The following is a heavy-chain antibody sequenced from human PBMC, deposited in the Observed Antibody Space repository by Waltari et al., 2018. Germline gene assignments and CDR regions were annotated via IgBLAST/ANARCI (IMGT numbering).Heavy chain of an antibody. V-gene: IGHV3-30-3*01. CDR2: ISYDGSNK. D-gene: IGHD3-22*01. CDR1: GFTFSSYA. J-gene: IGHJ4*02. CDR3: ARVGDSSGYSLYYFDY. Sequence: QVQLVESGGGVVQPGRSLRLSCAASGFTFSSYAMHWVRQAPGKGLEWVAVISYDGSNKYYADSVKGRFTISRDNSKNTLYLQMNSLRAEDTAVYYCARVGDSSGYSLYYFDYWGQGTLVTVSS.